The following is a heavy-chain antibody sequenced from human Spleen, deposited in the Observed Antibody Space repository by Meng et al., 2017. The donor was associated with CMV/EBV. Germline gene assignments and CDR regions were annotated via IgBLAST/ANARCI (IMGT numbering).Heavy chain of an antibody. J-gene: IGHJ4*02. D-gene: IGHD5-18*01. V-gene: IGHV3-23*01. Sequence: GESLKISCAGSGFTFSNYAMTWVRQAPGKGLEWVSGISGSGGTTYYADSVKGRFTISRDNSKSTLYLQMNSLRAEDTAVYYCAKGGGTAMVTDYWGQGTLVTVSS. CDR2: ISGSGGTT. CDR1: GFTFSNYA. CDR3: AKGGGTAMVTDY.